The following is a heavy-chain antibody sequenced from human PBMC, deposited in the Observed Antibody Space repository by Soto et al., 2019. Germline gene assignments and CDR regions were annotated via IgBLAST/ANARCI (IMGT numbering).Heavy chain of an antibody. CDR1: GGSISSYY. V-gene: IGHV4-59*01. CDR2: VYYSGSSYSGST. D-gene: IGHD1-7*01. J-gene: IGHJ5*02. CDR3: ARERTGTYGKWFDP. Sequence: SETLSLTCTVSGGSISSYYWSWIRQPPGKGLEWIGNVYYSGSSYSGSTNHNPSLKSRVTISIDTSKTQFSLKLTSVTAADTAMYYCARERTGTYGKWFDPWGPGTLVTVSS.